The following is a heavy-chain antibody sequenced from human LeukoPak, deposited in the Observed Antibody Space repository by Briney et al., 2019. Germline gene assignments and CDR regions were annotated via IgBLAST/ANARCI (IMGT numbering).Heavy chain of an antibody. CDR2: IIPIFGTA. J-gene: IGHJ4*02. CDR3: ARGLIAAAGHLHY. V-gene: IGHV1-69*05. D-gene: IGHD6-13*01. CDR1: GGTFSSYA. Sequence: SVKVSCKASGGTFSSYAISWVRQAPGQGLEWMGRIIPIFGTANYAQKFQGRVTITTDESTSTAYMELSRLRSDDTAVYYCARGLIAAAGHLHYWGQGTLVTVSS.